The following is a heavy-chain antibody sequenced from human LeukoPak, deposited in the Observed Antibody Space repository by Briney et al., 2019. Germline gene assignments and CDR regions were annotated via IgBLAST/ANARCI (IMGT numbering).Heavy chain of an antibody. CDR3: AREEFRDYGGNAPLDY. D-gene: IGHD4-23*01. Sequence: GASVKVSCKASGGTFSSYAISWVRQAPGQGLEWMGGIIPIFGTANYAQKFQGRVTITTDESTSTAYMELSSLRSEDTAVYYCAREEFRDYGGNAPLDYWGQGTLVTVSS. V-gene: IGHV1-69*05. CDR1: GGTFSSYA. CDR2: IIPIFGTA. J-gene: IGHJ4*02.